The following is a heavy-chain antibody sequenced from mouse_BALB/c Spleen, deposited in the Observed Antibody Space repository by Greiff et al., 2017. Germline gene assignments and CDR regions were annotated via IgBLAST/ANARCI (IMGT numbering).Heavy chain of an antibody. CDR1: GYTFTNYW. Sequence: QVQLQQSGAELVRPGTSVKISCKASGYTFTNYWLGWVKQRPGHGLEWIGDIYPGGGYTNYNEKFKGKATLTADTSSSTAYMQLSSLTSEDSAVYFCARGNYYGSSCMDYWGQGTSVTVSS. V-gene: IGHV1-63*02. D-gene: IGHD1-1*01. J-gene: IGHJ4*01. CDR3: ARGNYYGSSCMDY. CDR2: IYPGGGYT.